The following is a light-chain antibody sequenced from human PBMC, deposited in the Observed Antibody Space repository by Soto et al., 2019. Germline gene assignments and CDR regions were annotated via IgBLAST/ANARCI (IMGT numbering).Light chain of an antibody. V-gene: IGLV2-14*01. J-gene: IGLJ1*01. CDR3: SSYTSTNTLV. CDR2: DVS. Sequence: QSVLAQPASVSGSPGQSIAISCTGTSSDVGGGSVSWYQQHPGKAPKLMIYDVSNRPSGVSNRFSGSKSGNTASLTISWLQAEDEADYYCSSYTSTNTLVFGTGTKVTVL. CDR1: SSDVGGGS.